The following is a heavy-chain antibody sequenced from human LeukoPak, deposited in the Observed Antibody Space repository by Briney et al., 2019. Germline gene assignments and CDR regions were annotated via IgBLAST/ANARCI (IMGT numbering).Heavy chain of an antibody. J-gene: IGHJ4*02. V-gene: IGHV4-59*01. CDR1: GGSISSYY. CDR3: ASLVLDSSGYYLDY. D-gene: IGHD3-22*01. CDR2: IYHSGST. Sequence: SETLSLTCTVSGGSISSYYWSWIRQPPGKGLEWIGYIYHSGSTNYNPSLKSRVTISVDTSKNQFSLKLSSVTAADTAVYYCASLVLDSSGYYLDYWGQGTLVTVSS.